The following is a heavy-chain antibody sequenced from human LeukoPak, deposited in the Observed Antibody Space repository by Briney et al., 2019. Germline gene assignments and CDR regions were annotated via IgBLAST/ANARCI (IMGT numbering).Heavy chain of an antibody. CDR2: ISSSSSYT. J-gene: IGHJ4*02. Sequence: TGGSLRLSCAASGFTFSDYYMSWIRQAPGKGLEWVSYISSSSSYTNYADSVKGRFTISRDNAKNSLYLQMNSLRAEDTAVYYCARDYCSGGSCYSDYWGQGTLVTVSP. D-gene: IGHD2-15*01. CDR1: GFTFSDYY. CDR3: ARDYCSGGSCYSDY. V-gene: IGHV3-11*06.